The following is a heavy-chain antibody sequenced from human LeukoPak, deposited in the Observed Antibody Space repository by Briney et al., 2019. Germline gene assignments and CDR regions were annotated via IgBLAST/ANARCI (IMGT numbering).Heavy chain of an antibody. D-gene: IGHD3-22*01. V-gene: IGHV4-61*01. CDR3: AKVFYDSSGYYYAPRLWFDP. CDR1: GYSISSGYY. Sequence: SETLSLTCTVSGYSISSGYYWSWIRQPPGKGLEWIGYIYYSGSTNYNPSLKSRVTISVDTSKNQFSLKLSSVTAADTAVYYCAKVFYDSSGYYYAPRLWFDPWGQGTLVTVSS. J-gene: IGHJ5*02. CDR2: IYYSGST.